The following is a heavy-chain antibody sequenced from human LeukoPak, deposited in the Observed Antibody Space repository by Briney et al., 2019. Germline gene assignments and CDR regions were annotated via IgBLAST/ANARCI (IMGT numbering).Heavy chain of an antibody. J-gene: IGHJ5*02. V-gene: IGHV1-69*13. Sequence: GASVKVSCTASGGTFSSYAISWVRQAPGQGLEWMGGIIPIFGTANYAQKFQGRVTITADESTSTAYMELSSLRSEDTAVYYCARDRWGCSSTSCYYNWFDPWGQGTLVTVSS. D-gene: IGHD2-2*01. CDR2: IIPIFGTA. CDR3: ARDRWGCSSTSCYYNWFDP. CDR1: GGTFSSYA.